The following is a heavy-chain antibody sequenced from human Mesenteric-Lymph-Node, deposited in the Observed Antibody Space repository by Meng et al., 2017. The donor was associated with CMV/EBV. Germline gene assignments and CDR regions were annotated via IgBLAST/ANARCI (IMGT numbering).Heavy chain of an antibody. J-gene: IGHJ6*02. Sequence: SETLSLTCTVSGGSISSSSYYWGWIRQPPGKGLEWIGSIYYSGSTYYNPSLKSRVTISVDTSKNQFSLKLSSVTAADTAMYYCARDYGDYFRGSRGDYYYYGMDVWGQGTTVTVSS. CDR2: IYYSGST. V-gene: IGHV4-39*07. D-gene: IGHD4-17*01. CDR3: ARDYGDYFRGSRGDYYYYGMDV. CDR1: GGSISSSSYY.